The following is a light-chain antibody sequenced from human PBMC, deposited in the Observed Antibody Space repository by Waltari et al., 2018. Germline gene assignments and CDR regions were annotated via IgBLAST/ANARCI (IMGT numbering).Light chain of an antibody. CDR3: QQYNSYSQT. J-gene: IGKJ1*01. V-gene: IGKV1-5*03. CDR2: TAS. CDR1: QSISSW. Sequence: DIQMTQSPSTLSASVGDRVTITCRASQSISSWLAWYQQKPGKAPKLLSYTASSLESGVPSRFSGSGSGTEFTLTISSLQPDDFATYYCQQYNSYSQTFGQGTKVEIK.